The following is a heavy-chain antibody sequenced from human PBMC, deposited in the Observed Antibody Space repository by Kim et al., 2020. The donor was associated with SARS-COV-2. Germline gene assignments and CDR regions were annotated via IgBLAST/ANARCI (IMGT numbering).Heavy chain of an antibody. CDR3: ARGHSSGWYNWFDP. CDR1: GGSFSGYY. D-gene: IGHD6-19*01. V-gene: IGHV4-34*01. Sequence: SETLSLTCAVYGGSFSGYYWSWIRQPPGKGLEWIGEINHSGSTNYNPSLKSRVTISVDTSKNQFSLKLSSVTAADTAVYYCARGHSSGWYNWFDPWGQGTLVTVSS. J-gene: IGHJ5*02. CDR2: INHSGST.